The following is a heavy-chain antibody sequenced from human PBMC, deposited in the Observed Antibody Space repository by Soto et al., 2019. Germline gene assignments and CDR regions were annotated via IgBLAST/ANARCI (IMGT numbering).Heavy chain of an antibody. CDR3: ARARGYQNYYYYYGMDV. Sequence: VSGPTLVNPTETLTLTCTASGFSLSNARMGVSWIRQPPGMALEWLAHIFSNDEKSYSTSLKSRLTISKDTSKSQVVLTMTNMDPVDTATYYCARARGYQNYYYYYGMDVWGQGTTVTVSS. J-gene: IGHJ6*02. D-gene: IGHD5-12*01. CDR2: IFSNDEK. CDR1: GFSLSNARMG. V-gene: IGHV2-26*01.